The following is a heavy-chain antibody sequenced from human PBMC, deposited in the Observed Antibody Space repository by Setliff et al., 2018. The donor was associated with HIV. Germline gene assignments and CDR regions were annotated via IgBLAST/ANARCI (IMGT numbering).Heavy chain of an antibody. J-gene: IGHJ6*02. CDR2: IYYSGIT. V-gene: IGHV4-59*11. CDR3: ARDRTDYNVLTGQNYYYYGMDV. D-gene: IGHD3-9*01. Sequence: SETLSLTCTVSGGSISSHYWSWIRQPPGKGLEWIGYIYYSGITNYNPSLKSRVTISVDTSKDQFSLKLSSVTAADTAVYYCARDRTDYNVLTGQNYYYYGMDVWGQGTTVTVSS. CDR1: GGSISSHY.